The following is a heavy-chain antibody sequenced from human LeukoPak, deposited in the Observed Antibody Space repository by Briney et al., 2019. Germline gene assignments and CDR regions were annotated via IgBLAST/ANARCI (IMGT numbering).Heavy chain of an antibody. V-gene: IGHV4-38-2*02. J-gene: IGHJ4*02. Sequence: SETLSLTCTVSGYSISSGYYWGWIRQPPGKGLEWIGSIYHSGSTNYNPSLKSRVTISVDTSKNQFSLKLSSVTAADTAVYYCARTDDPPLSPIIWGQGTLVTVSS. CDR3: ARTDDPPLSPII. CDR2: IYHSGST. CDR1: GYSISSGYY. D-gene: IGHD3-10*01.